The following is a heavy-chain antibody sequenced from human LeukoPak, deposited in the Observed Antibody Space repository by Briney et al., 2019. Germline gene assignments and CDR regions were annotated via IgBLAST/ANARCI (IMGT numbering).Heavy chain of an antibody. CDR1: GGSISSSSYY. CDR2: IYYSGST. V-gene: IGHV4-39*01. CDR3: ARFKDEAFFDY. Sequence: SETLSLTCTVSGGSISSSSYYWGWVRQPPGKGLEWIGSIYYSGSTYYNPSLKNRVTISVDTSKNQFSLKLSSVTAADMAVYYCARFKDEAFFDYWGQGTLVTVSS. J-gene: IGHJ4*02.